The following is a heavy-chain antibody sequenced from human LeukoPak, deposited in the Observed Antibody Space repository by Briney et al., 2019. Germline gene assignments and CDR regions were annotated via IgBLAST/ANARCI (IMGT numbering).Heavy chain of an antibody. CDR3: AKVHSSGWFMGAFDI. CDR2: ISWNSGSI. D-gene: IGHD6-19*01. Sequence: PGGSLRLSCAASGFTFDDYAMHWVRQAPGKGLEWVSGISWNSGSIGYADSVKGRFTISRDNAKNSLYLQMNSLRAEDTALYYCAKVHSSGWFMGAFDIWGQGTMVTVSS. J-gene: IGHJ3*02. V-gene: IGHV3-9*01. CDR1: GFTFDDYA.